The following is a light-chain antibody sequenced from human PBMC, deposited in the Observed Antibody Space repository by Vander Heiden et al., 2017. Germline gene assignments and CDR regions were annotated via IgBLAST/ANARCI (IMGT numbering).Light chain of an antibody. Sequence: DIQMTQSPSSLSGSVGDRITITCRASQSSSSYLNWYQQKPGKAPKLLIYAASSLQSGVPSRFSGSGSGTDFTLTISSLQPEDFATYYCQQSYSTPLTFGGGTKVEIK. V-gene: IGKV1-39*01. CDR1: QSSSSY. CDR2: AAS. J-gene: IGKJ4*01. CDR3: QQSYSTPLT.